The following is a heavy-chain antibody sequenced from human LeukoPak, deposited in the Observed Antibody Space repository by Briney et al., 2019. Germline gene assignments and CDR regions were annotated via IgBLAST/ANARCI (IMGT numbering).Heavy chain of an antibody. CDR1: NFTFGSYG. V-gene: IGHV3-30*02. Sequence: GGSLRLSCAASNFTFGSYGMNWVRHVPGKGLEWVAYISYEGSDKYYTDSVKGRFTISRDNSKNTLYLQMNSLRAEDTAVYYCAKGGGIAAALIDYWGQGTLVTVSS. J-gene: IGHJ4*02. CDR3: AKGGGIAAALIDY. CDR2: ISYEGSDK. D-gene: IGHD6-13*01.